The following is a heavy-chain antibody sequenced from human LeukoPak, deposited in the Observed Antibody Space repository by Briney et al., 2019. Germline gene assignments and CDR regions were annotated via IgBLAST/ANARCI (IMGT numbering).Heavy chain of an antibody. V-gene: IGHV4-59*08. Sequence: SETLSLTCSVSSGFISSYYWSWIRQPPGKGLEWIGYIYYSGSTNYNPSLKSRVTISVDTSKNQFSLKLSSVTAADTAVYYCARLVRYCSGGSCSNSDYWGQGTLVTVSS. D-gene: IGHD2-15*01. CDR2: IYYSGST. CDR1: SGFISSYY. CDR3: ARLVRYCSGGSCSNSDY. J-gene: IGHJ4*02.